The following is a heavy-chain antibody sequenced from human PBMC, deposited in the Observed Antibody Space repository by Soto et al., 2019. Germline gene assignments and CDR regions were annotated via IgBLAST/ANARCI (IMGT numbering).Heavy chain of an antibody. CDR3: ARAGYCSGSSCYWFDY. D-gene: IGHD2-15*01. V-gene: IGHV1-69*06. Sequence: QVQLVQSGAEVKKPGSSGKVSCKASGDTFSSYAFSWVRQAPGQGLEWMGGIIPIFGTPNYAQKFQGRVTISADKSTSTVYMELRRLRSEDTAVYYCARAGYCSGSSCYWFDYWGQGTLVTASS. CDR2: IIPIFGTP. CDR1: GDTFSSYA. J-gene: IGHJ4*02.